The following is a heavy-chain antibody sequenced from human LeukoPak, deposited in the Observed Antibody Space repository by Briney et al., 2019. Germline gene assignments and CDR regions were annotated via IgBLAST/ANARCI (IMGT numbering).Heavy chain of an antibody. D-gene: IGHD3-3*01. Sequence: PSETLSLTCTVSGGSISSSSYYWGWIRQPPGKGLEWIGSIYHSGSTYYNPSLKSRVTISVDTSKNQFSLKLSSVTAADTAVYYCARSAYYISYFDYWGQGTLVTVSS. CDR1: GGSISSSSYY. J-gene: IGHJ4*02. CDR3: ARSAYYISYFDY. V-gene: IGHV4-39*07. CDR2: IYHSGST.